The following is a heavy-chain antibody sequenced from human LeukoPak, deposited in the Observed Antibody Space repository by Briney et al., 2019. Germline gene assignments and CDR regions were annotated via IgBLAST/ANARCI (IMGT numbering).Heavy chain of an antibody. Sequence: PSETLSLTCTVSGGSISSYYWIWIRQPAGKGLEWIGRIYTSGSTNYNPSLKSRVTMSVDTSKNQFSLKLNSVTAADTAVYYCARDHSYYDFWSDYYTNWFDSWGQGTLVTVSS. J-gene: IGHJ5*01. CDR3: ARDHSYYDFWSDYYTNWFDS. CDR2: IYTSGST. D-gene: IGHD3-3*01. CDR1: GGSISSYY. V-gene: IGHV4-4*07.